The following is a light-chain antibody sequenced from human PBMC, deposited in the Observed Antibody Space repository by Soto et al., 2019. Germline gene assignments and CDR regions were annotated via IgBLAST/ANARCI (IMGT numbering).Light chain of an antibody. CDR2: GAS. CDR3: QQYNNWPPLT. CDR1: QSVSSN. J-gene: IGKJ4*01. V-gene: IGKV3-15*01. Sequence: EIVMTQSPATLSVSPGERATLSCRASQSVSSNLAWYQQKPDQAARLLIYGASTRATGIPARFSGSGSGTEFTLTISSLRSGDFAVYYCQQYNNWPPLTFGGGTKVEIK.